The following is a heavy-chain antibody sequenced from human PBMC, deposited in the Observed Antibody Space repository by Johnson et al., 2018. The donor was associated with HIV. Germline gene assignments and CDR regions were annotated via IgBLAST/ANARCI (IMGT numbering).Heavy chain of an antibody. CDR3: AKGLDTAMVRDAFDI. CDR1: GFTFSSCG. V-gene: IGHV3-30*18. D-gene: IGHD5-18*01. CDR2: ISYDGSYR. Sequence: QVQLVESGGGVVQPGRSLRLSCAASGFTFSSCGMHWVRQAPGKGLEWVAVISYDGSYRYYADSVKDRFTISRDNSKNTLYLQMNSLRAEDTAVYYCAKGLDTAMVRDAFDIWGQGTMVTVSS. J-gene: IGHJ3*02.